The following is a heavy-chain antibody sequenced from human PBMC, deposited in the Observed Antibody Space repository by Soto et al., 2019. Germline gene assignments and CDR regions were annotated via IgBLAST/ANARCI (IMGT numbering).Heavy chain of an antibody. CDR1: GYTFTSYG. V-gene: IGHV1-18*01. Sequence: ASVKVSCKASGYTFTSYGISWVRQAPGQGLEWMGWISAYNGNTNYAQKIQSRVNMTTDTSTSTAYMELRSLRSYDTAVYYCARASGSSYWFDPWGQGTLVTVSS. J-gene: IGHJ5*02. D-gene: IGHD1-26*01. CDR2: ISAYNGNT. CDR3: ARASGSSYWFDP.